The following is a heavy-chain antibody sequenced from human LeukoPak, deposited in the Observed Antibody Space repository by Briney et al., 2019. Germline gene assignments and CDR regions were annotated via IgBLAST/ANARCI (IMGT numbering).Heavy chain of an antibody. J-gene: IGHJ6*02. CDR2: IYYSGST. CDR3: ARLWHSSSWYYYYYGMDV. D-gene: IGHD6-13*01. CDR1: GGSISSYY. Sequence: SETLSLTCTVSGGSISSYYWSWIRQPPGKGLEWIGYIYYSGSTNYNPSLKSRVTISVDTSKNQFSLKLSSVTAADTAVYYCARLWHSSSWYYYYYGMDVWGQGTTVTVSS. V-gene: IGHV4-59*08.